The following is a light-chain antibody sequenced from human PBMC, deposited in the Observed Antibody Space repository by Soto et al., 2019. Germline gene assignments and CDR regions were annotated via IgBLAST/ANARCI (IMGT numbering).Light chain of an antibody. CDR3: QLYGGSHMFS. V-gene: IGKV3-20*01. CDR1: QSISSSY. CDR2: PAS. J-gene: IGKJ2*01. Sequence: EIVLTQSPGTLSLSPGEGAALSCRTSQSISSSYLAWYQQKPGQAPRLLIYPASSRATGIPDRFSGSGSGTDFTLTISRLEPEDFAVYYCQLYGGSHMFSFCQGTKMEIK.